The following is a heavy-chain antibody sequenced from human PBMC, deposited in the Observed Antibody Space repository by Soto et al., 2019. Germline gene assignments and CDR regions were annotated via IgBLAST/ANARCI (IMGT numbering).Heavy chain of an antibody. J-gene: IGHJ6*02. CDR3: ARGVYRVTTIGGQDYYYYYGMDV. V-gene: IGHV3-72*01. Sequence: GGSLRLSCAASGFTFSDYYMDWVRQAPGKGLEWVGRTRNKANTYTTEYAASVKGRFTISRDDSKNSVYLQMNSLKTEDTAVYYCARGVYRVTTIGGQDYYYYYGMDVWGQGTTVTVSS. CDR1: GFTFSDYY. D-gene: IGHD3-16*01. CDR2: TRNKANTYTT.